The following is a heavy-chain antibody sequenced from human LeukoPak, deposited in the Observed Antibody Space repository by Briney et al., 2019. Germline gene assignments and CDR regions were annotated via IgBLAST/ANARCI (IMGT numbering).Heavy chain of an antibody. CDR1: GYTFTSYY. J-gene: IGHJ5*02. CDR2: ISAYNGIT. V-gene: IGHV1-18*01. Sequence: ASVKVSCTASGYTFTSYYINWVRQAPGQGLEWMGWISAYNGITNYAQKLQDRVTMTTDTSTSTAYMALRSLTSDDTAVYYCARDSGSDSSNWYGKWLAPWGQGTLVTVSS. CDR3: ARDSGSDSSNWYGKWLAP. D-gene: IGHD6-13*01.